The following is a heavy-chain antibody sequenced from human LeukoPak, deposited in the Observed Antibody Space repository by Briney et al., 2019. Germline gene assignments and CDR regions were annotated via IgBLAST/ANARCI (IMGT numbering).Heavy chain of an antibody. D-gene: IGHD1-26*01. Sequence: AGRSLRLSCAASGFTFSSYAMSWVRQATGKGLEWVSAISGSGGSTSYADSVKGRFTISRDNSKNTLYLQMNSLRAEDTAVYYCAKDRRVVAAKYYYYYYGMDVWGQGTTVTVSS. CDR3: AKDRRVVAAKYYYYYYGMDV. CDR1: GFTFSSYA. J-gene: IGHJ6*02. V-gene: IGHV3-23*01. CDR2: ISGSGGST.